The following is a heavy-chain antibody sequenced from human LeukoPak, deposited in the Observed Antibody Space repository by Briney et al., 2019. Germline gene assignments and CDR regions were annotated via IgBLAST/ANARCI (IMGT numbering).Heavy chain of an antibody. CDR3: ARDGKYYDSSAYFDY. Sequence: ASVKVSCKASGYTFTSYAMHWVRQAPGQRLEWMGWINAGNGNTKYSQKFQGRVTITRDTSASTAYMELSSLRSEDTAVYYCARDGKYYDSSAYFDYWGQGTLVTVSS. CDR1: GYTFTSYA. V-gene: IGHV1-3*01. J-gene: IGHJ4*02. CDR2: INAGNGNT. D-gene: IGHD3-22*01.